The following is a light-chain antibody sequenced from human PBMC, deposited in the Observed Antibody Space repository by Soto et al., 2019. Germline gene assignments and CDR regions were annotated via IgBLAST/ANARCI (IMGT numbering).Light chain of an antibody. Sequence: DIHMTQSPSSLSASVGDRVTITCRASQSISNYLNWYQQTPGKAPKLLIFGASNLHIGVPSRFSGSGSGTEFTLTINNLQREDFATYYCQESFFTLGTFGRGTKVDIK. V-gene: IGKV1-39*01. CDR3: QESFFTLGT. J-gene: IGKJ1*01. CDR1: QSISNY. CDR2: GAS.